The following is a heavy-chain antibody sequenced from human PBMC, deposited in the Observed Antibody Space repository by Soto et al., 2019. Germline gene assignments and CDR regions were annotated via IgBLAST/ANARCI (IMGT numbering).Heavy chain of an antibody. V-gene: IGHV4-34*01. J-gene: IGHJ1*01. CDR1: GGSFSGYY. CDR2: INHSGST. Sequence: SETLSLTCAVYGGSFSGYYWSWIRHPPGKGLEWIGEINHSGSTNYNPSLKSRVTISVDTSKNQFSLKLSSVTAADTAVYYCATEAGLTTEYFQHWGQGTLVTVSS. CDR3: ATEAGLTTEYFQH.